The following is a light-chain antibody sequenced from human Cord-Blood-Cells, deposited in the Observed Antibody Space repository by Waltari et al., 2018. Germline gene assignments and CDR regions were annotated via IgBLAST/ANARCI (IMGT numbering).Light chain of an antibody. J-gene: IGLJ2*01. V-gene: IGLV2-14*01. Sequence: QSALTQPASVSGSPGQSITISCTGTSSDVGGYNYVSWYQQHPGKAPKLMIYDVSNRPSWGSNRFSGSKSGNTASLTISGLQSGDEADYDCSSYTSSSTVVFGGGTKLTVL. CDR3: SSYTSSSTVV. CDR2: DVS. CDR1: SSDVGGYNY.